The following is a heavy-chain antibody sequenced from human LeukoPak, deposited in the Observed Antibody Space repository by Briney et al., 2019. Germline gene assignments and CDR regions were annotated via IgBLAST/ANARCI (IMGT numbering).Heavy chain of an antibody. CDR1: GFTFSNYA. Sequence: PGASLRLSCAASGFTFSNYAMSWVRQAPGKGLEWVSAILGSGVTTYYADSVKGRFTVSRDNSKSTLYLHMNTLRAEDTALYYCAKWGDYDVLTGYYVPDYWGQGTLVTVSS. J-gene: IGHJ4*02. CDR2: ILGSGVTT. CDR3: AKWGDYDVLTGYYVPDY. D-gene: IGHD3-9*01. V-gene: IGHV3-23*01.